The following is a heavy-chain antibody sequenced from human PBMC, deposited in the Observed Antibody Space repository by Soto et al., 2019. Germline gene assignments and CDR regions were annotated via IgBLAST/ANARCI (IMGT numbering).Heavy chain of an antibody. CDR3: AIPYSSGWYGY. CDR2: IYHSGST. J-gene: IGHJ4*02. Sequence: QVQLQESGPGLVKPSGTLSLTCAVSGGSISSSNWWSWVRQPPGKGLEWIGEIYHSGSTNYNPSLKSXXTXSXXKSKNQFSLKLSSVTAADTAVYYCAIPYSSGWYGYWGQGTLVTVSS. V-gene: IGHV4-4*02. D-gene: IGHD6-19*01. CDR1: GGSISSSNW.